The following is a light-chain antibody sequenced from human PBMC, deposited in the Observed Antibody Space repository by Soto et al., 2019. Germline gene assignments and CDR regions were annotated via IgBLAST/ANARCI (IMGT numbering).Light chain of an antibody. Sequence: QSALTQPASVSGSPGQSITISCTGTSSDVGGYNYVSWYQHHPGKAPKLIIYEVYKRPSGVPDRFSGSKSGNTAALTVSGLQAEDEADYYCSSYVGTNSYVFGTGTKVTVL. CDR2: EVY. J-gene: IGLJ1*01. CDR1: SSDVGGYNY. CDR3: SSYVGTNSYV. V-gene: IGLV2-8*01.